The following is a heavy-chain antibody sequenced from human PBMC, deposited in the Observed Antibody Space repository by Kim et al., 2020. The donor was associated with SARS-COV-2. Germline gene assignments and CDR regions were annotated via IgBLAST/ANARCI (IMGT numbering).Heavy chain of an antibody. CDR1: GGSISSGSYY. CDR2: IYTSGST. J-gene: IGHJ6*02. Sequence: SETLSLTCTVSGGSISSGSYYWSWIRQPAGKGLEWIGRIYTSGSTNYNPSLKSRVTISVDTSKNQFSLKLSSVTAAHTAVYYCASYAIPRLAMVRRHYGMDVWGQGTTVTVSS. V-gene: IGHV4-61*02. CDR3: ASYAIPRLAMVRRHYGMDV. D-gene: IGHD3-10*01.